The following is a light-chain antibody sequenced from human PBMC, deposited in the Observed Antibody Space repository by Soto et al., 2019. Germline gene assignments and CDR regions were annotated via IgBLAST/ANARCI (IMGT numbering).Light chain of an antibody. V-gene: IGKV3-20*01. Sequence: EIVLTQSPGTLSLSPGGRATLSCRASQSVSSNYLAWCQQKPGQAPRLLIYGASSRATGIPDRFSGSGSGTDFTLTISRLEPEDFAVYYCQQYGNSPWTFGQGTKVEIK. CDR2: GAS. CDR3: QQYGNSPWT. J-gene: IGKJ1*01. CDR1: QSVSSNY.